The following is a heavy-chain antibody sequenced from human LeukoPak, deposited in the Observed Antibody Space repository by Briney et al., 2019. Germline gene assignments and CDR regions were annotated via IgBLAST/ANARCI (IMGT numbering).Heavy chain of an antibody. CDR2: MNPNSGNT. V-gene: IGHV1-8*01. Sequence: GASVKVSCKASGYTFTSYDINWVRQATGQGLEWMGWMNPNSGNTGYAQKFQGRVTTTRNTSISTAYMELSSLRSEDTAVYYRARGFTIFGVVTLLYYYYGMDVWGQGTTVTVSS. J-gene: IGHJ6*02. CDR3: ARGFTIFGVVTLLYYYYGMDV. D-gene: IGHD3-3*01. CDR1: GYTFTSYD.